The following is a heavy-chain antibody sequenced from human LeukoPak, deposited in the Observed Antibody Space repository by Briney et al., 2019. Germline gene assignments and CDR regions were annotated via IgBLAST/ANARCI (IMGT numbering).Heavy chain of an antibody. V-gene: IGHV3-43D*03. Sequence: GGSLRLSCAASGFTFDDYAMHWVRRAPGKGLEWVSLISWDGGSTYYAGSVKGRFTISRDNSKNSLYLQMNSLRAEDTALYYCAKALDYYDSSGYTSPGYWGQGTLVTVSS. CDR1: GFTFDDYA. J-gene: IGHJ4*02. CDR2: ISWDGGST. D-gene: IGHD3-22*01. CDR3: AKALDYYDSSGYTSPGY.